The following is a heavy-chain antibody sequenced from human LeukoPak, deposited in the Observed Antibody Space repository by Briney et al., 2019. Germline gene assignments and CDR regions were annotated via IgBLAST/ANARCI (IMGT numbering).Heavy chain of an antibody. J-gene: IGHJ3*02. CDR2: ISGYNGNT. Sequence: ASVKVSCKTSGYTFASYGISWVRQAPGQGLEWMGWISGYNGNTKYAQKFQGRVAMTTDTSTSTAYMELRSLRYDDTAVYYCAKDSGEEYYDSSGFAFDIWGQGTMVTVSS. CDR1: GYTFASYG. CDR3: AKDSGEEYYDSSGFAFDI. V-gene: IGHV1-18*01. D-gene: IGHD3-22*01.